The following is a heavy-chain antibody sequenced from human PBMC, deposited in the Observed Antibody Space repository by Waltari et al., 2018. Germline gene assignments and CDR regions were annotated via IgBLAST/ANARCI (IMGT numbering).Heavy chain of an antibody. J-gene: IGHJ4*02. CDR3: LRDRRGADLFDY. V-gene: IGHV3-7*03. CDR2: INQDGSER. CDR1: GFSFSSYW. Sequence: EVQMVESGGTLVQPGGSLRLSCEPSGFSFSSYWMNWVRQVPGKGLEWVANINQDGSERNYGDSVKGRFTISRDNAKNSLYLQMNSLRAEDTAVYYCLRDRRGADLFDYWGQGTLVTVSS. D-gene: IGHD3-10*01.